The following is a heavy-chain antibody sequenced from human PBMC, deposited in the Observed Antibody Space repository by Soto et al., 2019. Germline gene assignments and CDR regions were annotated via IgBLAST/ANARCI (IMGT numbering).Heavy chain of an antibody. J-gene: IGHJ6*02. V-gene: IGHV1-69*02. D-gene: IGHD3-22*01. CDR2: IIPILGIA. CDR3: ASYYYDSSGYPNYYYGMDV. CDR1: GGTFSCYT. Sequence: ASVKVSCKASGGTFSCYTISWVRQAPGQGLEWMGRIIPILGIANYAQKFQGRVTITADKSTSTAYMELSSLRSEDTAVYYCASYYYDSSGYPNYYYGMDVWGQGTTVTVSS.